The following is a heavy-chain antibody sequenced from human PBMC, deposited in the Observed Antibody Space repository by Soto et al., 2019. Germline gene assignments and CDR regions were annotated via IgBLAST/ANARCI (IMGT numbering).Heavy chain of an antibody. J-gene: IGHJ4*02. D-gene: IGHD3-3*01. CDR3: ARDRRFLEWLDY. CDR2: IWFDGSNK. Sequence: QVQVVESGGGVVQPGRSLRLSCVASGFKFSTYGMHWVRQAPGKGLEWVAVIWFDGSNKYYGDSVKGRFTISRDNSKNTVYLLMNSLRVEDTAVYYCARDRRFLEWLDYWGQGTLVTVSS. CDR1: GFKFSTYG. V-gene: IGHV3-33*01.